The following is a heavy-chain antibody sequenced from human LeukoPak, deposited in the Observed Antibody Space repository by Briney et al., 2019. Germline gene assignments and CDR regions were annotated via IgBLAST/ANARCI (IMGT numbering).Heavy chain of an antibody. CDR1: GYTFTGYS. CDR2: INPNSGGT. J-gene: IGHJ4*02. CDR3: AREISRYSSGWIFDY. Sequence: ASVKVSCKASGYTFTGYSMHWVRQAPGQGPGWMGRINPNSGGTNYAQKFQGRVTMTSDTPISTVYMELSRLRSDDTAVYYCAREISRYSSGWIFDYWGQGTLVTVSS. D-gene: IGHD6-19*01. V-gene: IGHV1-2*06.